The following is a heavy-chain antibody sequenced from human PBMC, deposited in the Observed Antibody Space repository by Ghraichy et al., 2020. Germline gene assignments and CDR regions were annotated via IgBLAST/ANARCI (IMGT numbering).Heavy chain of an antibody. CDR3: ARDGGEGRLRFSPYYYYGMDV. CDR1: GFTFSSYW. CDR2: IKQDGSEK. D-gene: IGHD5-12*01. V-gene: IGHV3-7*01. J-gene: IGHJ6*02. Sequence: LTCAASGFTFSSYWMSWVRQAPGKGLEWVANIKQDGSEKYYVDSVKGRFTISRDNAKNSLYLQMNSLRAEDTAVYYCARDGGEGRLRFSPYYYYGMDVWGQGTTVTVSS.